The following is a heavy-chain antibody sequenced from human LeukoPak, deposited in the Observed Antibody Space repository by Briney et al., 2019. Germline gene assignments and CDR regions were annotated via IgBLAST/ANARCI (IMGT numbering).Heavy chain of an antibody. Sequence: ASVKVSCKASGGTFSSYAISWVRQAPGQGLEWMGLVDPEDGETIYAEKFQGRVTITADTSTDTACMELSSLRSEDTAVYYCATDNSNYDGAFDIWGQGTMVTVSS. CDR1: GGTFSSYA. CDR2: VDPEDGET. CDR3: ATDNSNYDGAFDI. V-gene: IGHV1-69-2*01. D-gene: IGHD4-11*01. J-gene: IGHJ3*02.